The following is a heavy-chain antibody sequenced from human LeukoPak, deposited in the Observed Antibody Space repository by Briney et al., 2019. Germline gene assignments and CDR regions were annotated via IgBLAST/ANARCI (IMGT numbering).Heavy chain of an antibody. Sequence: GASVKVSCKASGGTFSSYAISWVRQAPGQGLEWMGGIIPIFGTANYAQKFQGRVTITADKSTSTAYMELSSLRAEDTAVYYCANALTFFGVPFDPWGQGTLVTVSS. J-gene: IGHJ5*02. V-gene: IGHV1-69*06. D-gene: IGHD3-10*01. CDR3: ANALTFFGVPFDP. CDR2: IIPIFGTA. CDR1: GGTFSSYA.